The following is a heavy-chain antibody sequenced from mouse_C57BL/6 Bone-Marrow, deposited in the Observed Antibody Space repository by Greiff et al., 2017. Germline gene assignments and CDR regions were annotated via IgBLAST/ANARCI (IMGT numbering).Heavy chain of an antibody. CDR3: ARNADYPWFAY. CDR1: GYPFTSYW. V-gene: IGHV1-52*01. Sequence: QVQLQQPGAELVRPGSSVKLSCTASGYPFTSYWMHWVKQRPIPGLEWIGNIDPSDSETHYNQKFKDKSTLTVDKSSSTAYMQLSSLTSEDSAVYYCARNADYPWFAYWGQGTLVTVSA. CDR2: IDPSDSET. J-gene: IGHJ3*01. D-gene: IGHD5-5*01.